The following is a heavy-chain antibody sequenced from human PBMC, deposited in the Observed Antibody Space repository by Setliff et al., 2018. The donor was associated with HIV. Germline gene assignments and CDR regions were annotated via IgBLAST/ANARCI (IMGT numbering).Heavy chain of an antibody. V-gene: IGHV4-39*01. J-gene: IGHJ4*02. CDR3: ARHDTEYSSYPFEY. Sequence: SETLSFTCTVSGGSISSSIYYWGWIRQPPGKGLEWIGFIYYSGSTYYYGGSTYYNPSLKSRVTLSVDTSKNQFSLKLSSVTAADTAVYYCARHDTEYSSYPFEYLCQGNLVTVSS. CDR2: IYYSGSTYYYGGST. D-gene: IGHD6-6*01. CDR1: GGSISSSIYY.